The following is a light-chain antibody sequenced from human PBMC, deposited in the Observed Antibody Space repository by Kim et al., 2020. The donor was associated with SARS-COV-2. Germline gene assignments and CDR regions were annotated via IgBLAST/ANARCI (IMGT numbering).Light chain of an antibody. V-gene: IGKV1-17*01. CDR1: QDIRND. Sequence: ASVGDRVTITCRASQDIRNDLGWYQQNPGRAPKRLIYGAYRLQSGVPSRFSGSGSGTEFTLTISSVQPEDVATYFCLQHSTYPITFGQGTRLEIK. J-gene: IGKJ5*01. CDR2: GAY. CDR3: LQHSTYPIT.